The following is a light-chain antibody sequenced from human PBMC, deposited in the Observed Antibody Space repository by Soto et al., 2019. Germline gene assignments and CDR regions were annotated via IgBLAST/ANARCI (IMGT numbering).Light chain of an antibody. J-gene: IGLJ1*01. Sequence: QAVLTQPPSASGTPGQRVTISCSGSSSNIGSNTVSWFQHLPGTAPKLLIYSNDQRPSGVPDRFSGSKSGTSASLAISGLQSADEADYYCAAWDDSLNGYGFGTGTKVTVL. CDR1: SSNIGSNT. CDR2: SND. CDR3: AAWDDSLNGYG. V-gene: IGLV1-44*01.